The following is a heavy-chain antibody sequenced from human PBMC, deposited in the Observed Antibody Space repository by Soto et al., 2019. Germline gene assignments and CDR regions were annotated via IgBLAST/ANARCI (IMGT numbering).Heavy chain of an antibody. J-gene: IGHJ6*02. CDR2: IIPIFGTA. D-gene: IGHD3-10*01. CDR3: VGQGRGYYGMDV. CDR1: GGTFSSYA. Sequence: ASVKVSCKASGGTFSSYAISWVRQAPGQGLEWVGGIIPIFGTANYAQKFQGRVTITADESTSTAYMELSSLRSEDTAVYYCVGQGRGYYGMDVWGQGTTVTVSS. V-gene: IGHV1-69*13.